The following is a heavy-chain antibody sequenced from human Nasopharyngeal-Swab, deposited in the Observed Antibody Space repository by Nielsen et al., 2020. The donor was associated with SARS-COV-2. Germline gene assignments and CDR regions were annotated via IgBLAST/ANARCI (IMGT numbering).Heavy chain of an antibody. CDR1: GFTFSSYD. CDR3: ARSRYSGYDFPYMDV. J-gene: IGHJ6*03. V-gene: IGHV3-13*01. Sequence: GESLKISCAASGFTFSSYDMHWVRKATGKGLEWVSAIGTAGDTYYPGSVKGRFTISRENAKNSLYLQMNSLRAGDTAVYYCARSRYSGYDFPYMDVWGKGTTVTVSS. D-gene: IGHD5-12*01. CDR2: IGTAGDT.